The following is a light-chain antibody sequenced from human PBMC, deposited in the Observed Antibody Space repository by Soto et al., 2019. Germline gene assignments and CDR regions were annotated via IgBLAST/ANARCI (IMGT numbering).Light chain of an antibody. Sequence: EIVLTQSPGTLSLSPGGRATLSCRASQSIRSNYVAWYQQKPGQGPRLLIYGASSRATGIPDRFSGSGSGTDFTLIISRLEPADFAMYYCQQYGSSPRTFGQGTKVDIK. CDR3: QQYGSSPRT. V-gene: IGKV3-20*01. CDR2: GAS. J-gene: IGKJ1*01. CDR1: QSIRSNY.